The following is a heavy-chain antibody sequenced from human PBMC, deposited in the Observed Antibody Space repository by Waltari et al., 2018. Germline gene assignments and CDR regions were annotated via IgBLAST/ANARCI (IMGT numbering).Heavy chain of an antibody. D-gene: IGHD6-19*01. Sequence: QVQLQQWGAGLLKPSETLSLTCAVSGGSFSGYYWSWIRQPPGKGLEWIGEINHSGSTNYNPSLKSRVTISVDTSKNQFSLKLSSVTAADTAVYYCARGHGYSSGWTPLGYWGQGTLVTVSS. CDR1: GGSFSGYY. CDR2: INHSGST. V-gene: IGHV4-34*01. J-gene: IGHJ4*02. CDR3: ARGHGYSSGWTPLGY.